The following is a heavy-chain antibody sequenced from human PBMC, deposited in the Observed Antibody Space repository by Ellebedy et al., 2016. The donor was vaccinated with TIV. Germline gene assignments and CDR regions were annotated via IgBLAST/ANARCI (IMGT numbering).Heavy chain of an antibody. CDR1: GFTFSSYA. V-gene: IGHV3-23*01. CDR3: AKLTSRYSSGYLDY. Sequence: GESLKISXAASGFTFSSYAMSWVRQAPGKGLEWVSAISGSGGSTYYADSVKGRFTISRDNSKNTLYLQMNSLRAEDTAVYYCAKLTSRYSSGYLDYWGQGTLVTVSS. CDR2: ISGSGGST. J-gene: IGHJ4*02. D-gene: IGHD6-19*01.